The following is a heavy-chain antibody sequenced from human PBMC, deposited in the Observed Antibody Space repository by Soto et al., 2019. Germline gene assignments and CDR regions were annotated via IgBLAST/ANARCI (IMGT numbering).Heavy chain of an antibody. V-gene: IGHV1-69*01. CDR2: IIPIFGTA. CDR1: GGTFSSYA. CDR3: ARHSGGQKTGTSGSYYYYYYGMDV. D-gene: IGHD1-1*01. J-gene: IGHJ6*02. Sequence: QVQLVQSGAEVKKPGSSVKVSCKASGGTFSSYAISWVRQAPGQGLEWMGGIIPIFGTANYAQKFQGRVTITADESTSTAYMELSSLRSEDTAVYYCARHSGGQKTGTSGSYYYYYYGMDVWGQGTTVTVSS.